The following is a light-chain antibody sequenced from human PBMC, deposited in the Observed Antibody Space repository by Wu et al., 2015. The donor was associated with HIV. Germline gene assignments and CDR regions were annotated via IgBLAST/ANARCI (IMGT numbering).Light chain of an antibody. CDR1: ESLSSR. Sequence: DIQMTQSPSTLSASVGERVTITCRASESLSSRLAWYRQKPGKAPQLLIYWASTLETGAPSRFIGSGSETEFTLTITSLQPDDFATYYCQQYTSYSAWTFGLGTKVEIK. CDR3: QQYTSYSAWT. CDR2: WAS. J-gene: IGKJ1*01. V-gene: IGKV1-5*03.